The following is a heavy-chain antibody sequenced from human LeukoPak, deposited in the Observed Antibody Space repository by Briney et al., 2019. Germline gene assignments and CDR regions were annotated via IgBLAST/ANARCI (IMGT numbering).Heavy chain of an antibody. CDR3: AKDLSWNTADR. CDR1: GYTYTIYW. D-gene: IGHD1/OR15-1a*01. J-gene: IGHJ5*02. CDR2: INPDATII. V-gene: IGHV3-74*01. Sequence: GGSLRLSCAASGYTYTIYWMNWFRQAPGKGPLWVSRINPDATIIDYADSVKGRFTISRDNAKNLLYLQMNGLRAEDTPVYYSAKDLSWNTADRWGQGTLVAVSS.